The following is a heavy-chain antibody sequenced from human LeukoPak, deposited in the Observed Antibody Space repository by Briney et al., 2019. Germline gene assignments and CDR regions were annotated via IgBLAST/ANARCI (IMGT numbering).Heavy chain of an antibody. CDR1: GYDFTGYY. J-gene: IGHJ4*02. Sequence: ASVKVSCKASGYDFTGYYVHWVRQAPGHGFEWMGWVNPRNGGTHYAQNFQGRVTITGDTSITTAYMELGSLTSDDTAVYYCATESSTFGYWDYSDSASIRLGPFDYWGQGTLVTVSS. CDR3: ATESSTFGYWDYSDSASIRLGPFDY. CDR2: VNPRNGGT. D-gene: IGHD3-22*01. V-gene: IGHV1-2*02.